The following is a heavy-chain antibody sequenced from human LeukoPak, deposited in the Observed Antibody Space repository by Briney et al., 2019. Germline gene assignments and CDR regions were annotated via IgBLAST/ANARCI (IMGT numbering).Heavy chain of an antibody. CDR1: GFTFSSYS. V-gene: IGHV3-48*01. Sequence: GGSQRLSCAASGFTFSSYSMNWVRQAPGKGLEWVSYISSSSSTIYYADSVKGRFTISRDNAKNSLYLQMNSLRAEDTAVYYCARASGYRAFDIWGQGTMVTVSS. J-gene: IGHJ3*02. D-gene: IGHD5-12*01. CDR3: ARASGYRAFDI. CDR2: ISSSSSTI.